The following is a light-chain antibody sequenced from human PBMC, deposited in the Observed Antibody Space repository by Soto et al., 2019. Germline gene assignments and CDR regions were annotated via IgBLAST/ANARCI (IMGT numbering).Light chain of an antibody. Sequence: EVVFTPSPAILSLSPGERATLSCRASQSVSVNFAWYQHKPGQAPRPLIYSASDRAPGIPDRFSGSGSGTDFTLTISRLEPEDFAVYYCQQYGSSPWTFGQGTKVDI. CDR1: QSVSVN. CDR2: SAS. J-gene: IGKJ1*01. V-gene: IGKV3-20*01. CDR3: QQYGSSPWT.